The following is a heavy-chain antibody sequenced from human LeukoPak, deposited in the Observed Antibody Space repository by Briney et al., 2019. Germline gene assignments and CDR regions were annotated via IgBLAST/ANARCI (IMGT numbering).Heavy chain of an antibody. CDR3: ARGGTTYYDFWSGYHDPSMDV. CDR1: GFTFSDYY. V-gene: IGHV3-11*04. Sequence: GGSLRLSCAASGFTFSDYYMSWIRQAPGKGLEWVSYISSSGSTIYYADSVKGRFTISRDNAKNSLYLQMNSLRAEDTAVYYCARGGTTYYDFWSGYHDPSMDVWGKGTTVTVSS. J-gene: IGHJ6*03. CDR2: ISSSGSTI. D-gene: IGHD3-3*01.